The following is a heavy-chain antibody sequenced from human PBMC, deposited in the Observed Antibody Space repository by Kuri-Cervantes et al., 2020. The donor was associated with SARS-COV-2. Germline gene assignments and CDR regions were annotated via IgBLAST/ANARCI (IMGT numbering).Heavy chain of an antibody. Sequence: GESLKISCAASGFTFSSYWMHWVRQAPGKGLVWVSRINSDGSSTSYAGSVKGRFTISRDNSKNTLYLQMNSLRAEDTAVYYCARDKDDGSGDGFDYWGQGTLVTVSS. CDR2: INSDGSST. V-gene: IGHV3-74*01. CDR1: GFTFSSYW. D-gene: IGHD3-10*01. J-gene: IGHJ4*02. CDR3: ARDKDDGSGDGFDY.